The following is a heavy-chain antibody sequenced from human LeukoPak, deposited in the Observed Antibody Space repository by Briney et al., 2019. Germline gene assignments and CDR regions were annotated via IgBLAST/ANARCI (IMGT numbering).Heavy chain of an antibody. CDR1: GFTFGDYL. V-gene: IGHV3-49*03. CDR3: SRGSGWLSAY. J-gene: IGHJ4*02. CDR2: ISGGTT. Sequence: GGSLRLSCTASGFTFGDYLMSWFRQAPGKGLEWIGFISGGTTEYAASVKGRFTISRDDSTSIAYLQMNSLTTEDTAVYYCSRGSGWLSAYWDQGTLVTVSS. D-gene: IGHD6-19*01.